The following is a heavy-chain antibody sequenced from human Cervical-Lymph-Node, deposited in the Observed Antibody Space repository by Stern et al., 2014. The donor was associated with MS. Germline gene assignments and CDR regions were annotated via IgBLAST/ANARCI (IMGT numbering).Heavy chain of an antibody. Sequence: EVQLVESGGGLVKPGESLRLSCDASGFTFSHYSINWVRQAPGKALEWISSISNNSTHTYYADSVEGRFTISRDSAKDSVSLHMVSLRAEDTAVYYCARARVGDYARSPHLDSWGQGTLVTVSS. V-gene: IGHV3-21*01. J-gene: IGHJ4*02. CDR3: ARARVGDYARSPHLDS. CDR2: ISNNSTHT. CDR1: GFTFSHYS. D-gene: IGHD4-17*01.